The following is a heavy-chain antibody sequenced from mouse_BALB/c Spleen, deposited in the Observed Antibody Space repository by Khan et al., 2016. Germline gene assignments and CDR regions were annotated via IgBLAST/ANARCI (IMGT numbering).Heavy chain of an antibody. V-gene: IGHV3-6*02. Sequence: EVQLQESGPGLVKPSQSLSLTCSVTGYSITSGYYWNWIRQFPGNKLEWMGFLSYDGTNNYNPPLKTRIPITSDTSKNQFYLKLNSVTAEDTATYFCARGLPPGYWGQGTTLTVSS. J-gene: IGHJ2*01. D-gene: IGHD2-13*01. CDR3: ARGLPPGY. CDR1: GYSITSGYY. CDR2: LSYDGTN.